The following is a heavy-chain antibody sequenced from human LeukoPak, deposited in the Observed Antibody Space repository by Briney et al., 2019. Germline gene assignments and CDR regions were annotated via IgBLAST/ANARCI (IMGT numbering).Heavy chain of an antibody. CDR1: GYTFTSYG. Sequence: ASVKVSCKASGYTFTSYGISWVRQAPGQGLEWMGWISAYNGNTNYAQKLQGRVTMTTGTSTSTAYMELRSLRSDDTAVYYCARVVVVPAATGIAAAGVNWFDPWGQGTLVTVSS. J-gene: IGHJ5*02. CDR2: ISAYNGNT. CDR3: ARVVVVPAATGIAAAGVNWFDP. V-gene: IGHV1-18*04. D-gene: IGHD2-2*01.